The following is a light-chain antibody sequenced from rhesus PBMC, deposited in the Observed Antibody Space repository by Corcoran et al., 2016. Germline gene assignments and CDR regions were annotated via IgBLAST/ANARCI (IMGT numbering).Light chain of an antibody. CDR3: QQYDNSPLT. J-gene: IGKJ4*01. CDR1: QGISNW. CDR2: RAS. Sequence: DIQMTQSPSSLSASVGDRVTITCRASQGISNWLAWYQKKPGKAHKLLIYRASNLETGVPSRFSGTGSVTEFTLPILSLQPDDIATYNCQQYDNSPLTFGGGTKVELK. V-gene: IGKV1-69*01.